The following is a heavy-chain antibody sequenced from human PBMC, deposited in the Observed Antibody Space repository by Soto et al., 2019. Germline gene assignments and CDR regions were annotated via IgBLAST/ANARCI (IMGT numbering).Heavy chain of an antibody. D-gene: IGHD6-13*01. J-gene: IGHJ4*02. V-gene: IGHV3-15*01. CDR3: TTDQIAAAGTDY. CDR1: GVTFSNAW. Sequence: GGALRLSCAASGVTFSNAWMSWVRQAPGKGLEWVGRIKSKTDGGTTDYAAPVKGRFTISRDDSKNTLYLQMNSLKTEDTAVYYCTTDQIAAAGTDYWGQGTLVTVS. CDR2: IKSKTDGGTT.